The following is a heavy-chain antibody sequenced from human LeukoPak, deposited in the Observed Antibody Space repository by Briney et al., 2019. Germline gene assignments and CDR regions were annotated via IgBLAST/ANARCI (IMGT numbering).Heavy chain of an antibody. CDR2: IYTSGST. CDR1: GGSISSGSYY. CDR3: ARDGDLEGFDY. J-gene: IGHJ4*02. D-gene: IGHD3-3*01. V-gene: IGHV4-61*02. Sequence: SETLSLTCTVSGGSISSGSYYWSWIRQPAGKGLEWIGRIYTSGSTNYNPSLKSRVTISVDTSKNQFSLKLSSVTAADTAVYCCARDGDLEGFDYWGQGTLVTVSS.